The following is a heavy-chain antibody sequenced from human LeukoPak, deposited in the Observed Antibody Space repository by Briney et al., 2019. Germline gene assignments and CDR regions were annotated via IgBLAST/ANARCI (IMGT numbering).Heavy chain of an antibody. J-gene: IGHJ5*02. Sequence: SETLSLTCTVSGGSISSYYWSWIRQPPGKGLEWIGYIYYSGSTNYNPSLKSRVTISVDTSKNQFSLKLSSVTAADTAVYYCARDSSGWYHWFDPWGQGTLVTVSS. V-gene: IGHV4-59*01. CDR3: ARDSSGWYHWFDP. D-gene: IGHD6-19*01. CDR2: IYYSGST. CDR1: GGSISSYY.